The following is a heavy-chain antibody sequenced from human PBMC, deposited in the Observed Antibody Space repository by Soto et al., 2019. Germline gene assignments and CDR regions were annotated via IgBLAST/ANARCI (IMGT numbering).Heavy chain of an antibody. J-gene: IGHJ6*02. Sequence: GSLGLSCAASGFTFSRYEMNWVRQAPRKGLQWLSYISGNGTTIYYADSVKGRFTISRDKTISTTYLQLSSLKASDTAIYYCARRIEEAGYNYYALDVWGQGTAVTVSS. CDR2: ISGNGTTI. V-gene: IGHV3-48*03. CDR1: GFTFSRYE. CDR3: ARRIEEAGYNYYALDV. D-gene: IGHD6-13*01.